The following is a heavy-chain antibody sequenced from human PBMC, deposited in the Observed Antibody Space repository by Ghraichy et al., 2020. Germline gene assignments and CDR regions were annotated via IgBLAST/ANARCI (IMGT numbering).Heavy chain of an antibody. CDR1: GYTFTSYA. V-gene: IGHV1-3*01. CDR3: ARVSGTRFDP. Sequence: ASVKVSCKASGYTFTSYAIDWVRQAPGQRLEWMGWITAGNGNTKYSQKFQGRVTITRDTSASTAYMELSGLRSEDTAVYYCARVSGTRFDPWGQGTLVTVSS. CDR2: ITAGNGNT. J-gene: IGHJ5*02. D-gene: IGHD6-13*01.